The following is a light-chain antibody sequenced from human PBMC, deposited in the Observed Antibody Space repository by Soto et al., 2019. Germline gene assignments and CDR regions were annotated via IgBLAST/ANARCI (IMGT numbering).Light chain of an antibody. CDR1: QRVSSGY. CDR3: QQYGGSPAIT. Sequence: EIVLTQSPGTLSLSPGERATLSCRASQRVSSGYVAWYQQKPGQAPRLLIYGASSRATGIPGRFSASASGTDFTLTISRLEPEDFAVYVCQQYGGSPAITFGQGTRLDNK. CDR2: GAS. J-gene: IGKJ5*01. V-gene: IGKV3-20*01.